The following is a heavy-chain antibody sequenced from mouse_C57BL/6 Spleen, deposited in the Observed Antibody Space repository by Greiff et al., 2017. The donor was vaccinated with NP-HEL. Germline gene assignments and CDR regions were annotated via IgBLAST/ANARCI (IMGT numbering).Heavy chain of an antibody. V-gene: IGHV5-9-1*02. CDR2: ISSGGDYI. D-gene: IGHD3-2*02. J-gene: IGHJ4*01. CDR3: TRERGDSSGYVKVYYAMDY. Sequence: EVKLMESGEGLVKPGGSLKLSCAASGFTFSSYAMSWVRQTPEKRLEWVAYISSGGDYIYYADTVKGRFTISRDNARNTLYLQMSSLKSEDTAMYYCTRERGDSSGYVKVYYAMDYWGQGTSVTVSS. CDR1: GFTFSSYA.